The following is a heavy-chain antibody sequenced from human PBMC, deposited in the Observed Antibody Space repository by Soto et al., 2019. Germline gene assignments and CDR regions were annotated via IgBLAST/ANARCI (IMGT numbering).Heavy chain of an antibody. CDR1: GGSISSYY. J-gene: IGHJ4*02. Sequence: SETLSLTCTVSGGSISSYYWSWIRQPPGKGLERIGYIYYSGSTNYNPSLKSRVTISVDTSKNQFSLKLSPVTAADTAVYYCARRWGYYFDYWGQGTLVTVSS. CDR3: ARRWGYYFDY. CDR2: IYYSGST. D-gene: IGHD3-16*01. V-gene: IGHV4-59*01.